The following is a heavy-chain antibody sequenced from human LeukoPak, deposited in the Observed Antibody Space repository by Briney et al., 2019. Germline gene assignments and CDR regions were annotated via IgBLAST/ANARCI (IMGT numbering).Heavy chain of an antibody. Sequence: GGSLRLSCAASGFTFSTYGMHWVRQAPGKGLEWVTFIFSDGNNKYYADSVRGRFTISRDNSKNTLDLQMNSLRPDDTAVYYCASTVWELFDYWGQGTLVTVSS. CDR2: IFSDGNNK. J-gene: IGHJ4*02. V-gene: IGHV3-30*19. CDR1: GFTFSTYG. D-gene: IGHD1-26*01. CDR3: ASTVWELFDY.